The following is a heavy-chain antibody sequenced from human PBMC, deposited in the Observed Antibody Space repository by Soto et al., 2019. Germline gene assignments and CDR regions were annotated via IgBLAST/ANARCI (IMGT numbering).Heavy chain of an antibody. D-gene: IGHD3-10*01. Sequence: EVQLVESGGGLVKPGGSLRLSCAASGFTFSSYSMNWVRQAPGKGLEWVSSISSSSSYIYYADSVKGRFTISRDNAKNSLYLQMNSLRAEDTAVYYCAAGSGSYPPYYYYGMDVWGQGTTVNVSS. CDR3: AAGSGSYPPYYYYGMDV. CDR1: GFTFSSYS. J-gene: IGHJ6*02. V-gene: IGHV3-21*01. CDR2: ISSSSSYI.